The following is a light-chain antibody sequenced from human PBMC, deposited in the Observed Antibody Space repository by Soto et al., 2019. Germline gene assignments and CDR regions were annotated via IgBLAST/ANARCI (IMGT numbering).Light chain of an antibody. CDR2: KAS. CDR3: QEYSSYTWT. Sequence: DIQMTQSPSTLSASVGDRVTITCRASQSITNWLAWYQQKPGKAPKLLIYKASTLESGVPSRFSGSGSGTEFTLTISSLQPDDFATFYCQEYSSYTWTFGHGTKVDI. V-gene: IGKV1-5*03. J-gene: IGKJ1*01. CDR1: QSITNW.